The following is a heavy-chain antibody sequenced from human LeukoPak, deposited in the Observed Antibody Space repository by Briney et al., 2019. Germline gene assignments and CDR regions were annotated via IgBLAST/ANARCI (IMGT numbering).Heavy chain of an antibody. J-gene: IGHJ4*02. V-gene: IGHV3-33*01. CDR2: IWYDGSNK. D-gene: IGHD2/OR15-2a*01. CDR1: GFTFSSYG. CDR3: AREGPRGNSQFDY. Sequence: GGSLRLSCAASGFTFSSYGMHWVRQAPGKGLEWVALIWYDGSNKYYADSVKGRLTIPRDNSKNTLYLQMNSLRAEDTAVYYCAREGPRGNSQFDYWGQGTLVTVSS.